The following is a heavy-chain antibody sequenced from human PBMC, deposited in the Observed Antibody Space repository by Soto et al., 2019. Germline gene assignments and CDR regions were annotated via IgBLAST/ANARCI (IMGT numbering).Heavy chain of an antibody. CDR2: ISAYNGNT. Sequence: GASVKVSCKASGYTFTSYGISWVRQAPGQGLEWMGWISAYNGNTNYAQKLQGRVTMTRDTSISTAYMELSRLRSDDTAVYYCARGGYYDSSGYPPYYYYGMDVWGQGTTVTVSS. CDR1: GYTFTSYG. V-gene: IGHV1-18*01. J-gene: IGHJ6*02. CDR3: ARGGYYDSSGYPPYYYYGMDV. D-gene: IGHD3-22*01.